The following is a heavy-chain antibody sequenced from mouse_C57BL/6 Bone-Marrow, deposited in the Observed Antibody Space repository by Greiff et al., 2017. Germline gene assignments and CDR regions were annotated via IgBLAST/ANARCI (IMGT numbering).Heavy chain of an antibody. J-gene: IGHJ4*01. CDR1: GYTFTTYP. CDR2: FHPYNDDT. D-gene: IGHD6-5*01. CDR3: ARGGLCGHAMDY. V-gene: IGHV1-47*01. Sequence: VQRVESGAELVKPGASVKMSCKASGYTFTTYPIEWMKQNHGKSLEWIGNFHPYNDDTKYNEKFKGKATLTVEKSSSTVYLELSRLTSDDSAVYYCARGGLCGHAMDYWGQGTSVTVSS.